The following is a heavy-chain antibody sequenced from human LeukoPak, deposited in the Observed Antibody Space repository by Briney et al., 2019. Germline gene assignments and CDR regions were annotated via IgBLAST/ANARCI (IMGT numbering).Heavy chain of an antibody. J-gene: IGHJ4*02. CDR2: MNPNSGYT. CDR1: GYTFTSYD. D-gene: IGHD1-20*01. CDR3: AMRPYNWNDDGNIGY. V-gene: IGHV1-8*01. Sequence: GASVKVSCKASGYTFTSYDINWVRQATGQGLEWMGWMNPNSGYTGYAQKFQGRVTMTRNTSITTAYMELSSLRSADTAVYYCAMRPYNWNDDGNIGYWGQGTLVTVSS.